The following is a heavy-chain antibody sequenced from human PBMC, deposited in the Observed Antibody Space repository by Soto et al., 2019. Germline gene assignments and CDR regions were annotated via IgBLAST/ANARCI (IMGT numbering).Heavy chain of an antibody. J-gene: IGHJ4*02. CDR1: GLTFSSYA. V-gene: IGHV3-23*01. Sequence: GGSLRLSCAASGLTFSSYAMSWVRQAPWKGLEWVSAISGSGGSTYYADSVKGRFTISRDNSKNTLYLQMNSLRAEDTAVYYCARETYDILTGSKFFDYWGQGTLVTVSS. D-gene: IGHD3-9*01. CDR3: ARETYDILTGSKFFDY. CDR2: ISGSGGST.